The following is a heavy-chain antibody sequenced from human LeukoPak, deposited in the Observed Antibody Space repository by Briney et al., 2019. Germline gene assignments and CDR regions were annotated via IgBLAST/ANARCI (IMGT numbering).Heavy chain of an antibody. J-gene: IGHJ4*02. CDR2: IYPGDSDT. V-gene: IGHV5-51*01. Sequence: GESLKISCKGSGYSFTTYWIGWVRQMSGKGLEWMGIIYPGDSDTRYSPSFQGQVTISADKSISTAYLQWSSLKASDSAMYYCARGVVLPAKYYFDYWGQGTLVTVSS. CDR3: ARGVVLPAKYYFDY. CDR1: GYSFTTYW. D-gene: IGHD2-15*01.